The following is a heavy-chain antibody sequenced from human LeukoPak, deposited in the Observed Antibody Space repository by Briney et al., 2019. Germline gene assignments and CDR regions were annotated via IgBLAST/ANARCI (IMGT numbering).Heavy chain of an antibody. CDR1: GGSISSDDYY. Sequence: SQTLSLTCTVSGGSISSDDYYWSWIRQPPGKGLEWIGSIYYSGTTYYNPSFKSRVTISVDTSKNQFSLKLSSVTAADTAVYYCARLDLYSSSWRASNWFDPWGQGALVTVSS. CDR3: ARLDLYSSSWRASNWFDP. D-gene: IGHD6-13*01. CDR2: IYYSGTT. J-gene: IGHJ5*02. V-gene: IGHV4-30-4*01.